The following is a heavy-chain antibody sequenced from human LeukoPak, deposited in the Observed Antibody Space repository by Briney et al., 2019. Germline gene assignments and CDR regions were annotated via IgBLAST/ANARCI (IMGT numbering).Heavy chain of an antibody. CDR2: IIPIFGTS. CDR1: GGTFSSYA. Sequence: SVKVSCKASGGTFSSYAISWVRQAPGQGLEWMGGIIPIFGTSNYAQKFQGRVTITTDESTSTAYMQLSSLRSEDTDVYYCARGQYSYRLTLDYWGEGALGTVS. V-gene: IGHV1-69*05. J-gene: IGHJ4*02. D-gene: IGHD5-18*01. CDR3: ARGQYSYRLTLDY.